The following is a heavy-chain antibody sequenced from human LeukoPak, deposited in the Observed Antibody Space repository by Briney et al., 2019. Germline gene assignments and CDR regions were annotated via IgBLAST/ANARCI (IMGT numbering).Heavy chain of an antibody. Sequence: GGSLRLSCAASGFTFSSYAMSWVRQAPGKGLAWVASVKSDGAGTHYADSVKGRFTISRDNSKNILYLQMNSLRAEDTAIYYCARCTTASSGWCNWLDPWGQGTLVTVSS. D-gene: IGHD3-22*01. CDR3: ARCTTASSGWCNWLDP. J-gene: IGHJ5*02. V-gene: IGHV3-23*01. CDR2: VKSDGAGT. CDR1: GFTFSSYA.